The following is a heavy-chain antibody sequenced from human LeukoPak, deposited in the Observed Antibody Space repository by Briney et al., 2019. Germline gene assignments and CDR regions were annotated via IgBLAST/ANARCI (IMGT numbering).Heavy chain of an antibody. CDR3: ARDLYDFWSGSQNLNNNWFDP. D-gene: IGHD3-3*01. J-gene: IGHJ5*02. CDR2: ISHDGSNK. V-gene: IGHV3-30-3*01. Sequence: GGSLRLSCAASGNYWMHWVRQAPGKGLEWVAVISHDGSNKYYADSVKGRFTISRDNSKNTLYLQMNSLRAEDTAVYYCARDLYDFWSGSQNLNNNWFDPWGQGTLVTVSS. CDR1: GNYW.